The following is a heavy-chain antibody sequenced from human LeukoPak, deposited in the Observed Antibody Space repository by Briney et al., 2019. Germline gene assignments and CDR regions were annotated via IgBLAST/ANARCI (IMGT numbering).Heavy chain of an antibody. D-gene: IGHD5-18*01. CDR2: ISGSGGST. CDR1: GFTFSSYA. CDR3: AKASGRQLWLRTGLAFDI. Sequence: PGGSLRLSCAASGFTFSSYAMSWVRRAPGKGLEWVSAISGSGGSTYYADSVKGRFTISRDNSKNTLYLQMNSLRAEDTAVYYCAKASGRQLWLRTGLAFDIWGQGTMVTVSS. J-gene: IGHJ3*02. V-gene: IGHV3-23*01.